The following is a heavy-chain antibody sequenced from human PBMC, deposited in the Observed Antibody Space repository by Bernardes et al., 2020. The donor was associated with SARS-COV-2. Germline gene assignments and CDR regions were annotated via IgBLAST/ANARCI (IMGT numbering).Heavy chain of an antibody. J-gene: IGHJ4*02. Sequence: GGSLRLSCAASGFTFSGSAMHWVRQAPGKGLEWVARIRTKANSYSQAYAPSVKVRFTISRDDSKNTAYLQMNSLKTEDTAVYYCTSSGYSSGWTPPRTPFDYWGQGTLVTVSS. V-gene: IGHV3-73*01. CDR1: GFTFSGSA. CDR3: TSSGYSSGWTPPRTPFDY. CDR2: IRTKANSYSQ. D-gene: IGHD6-19*01.